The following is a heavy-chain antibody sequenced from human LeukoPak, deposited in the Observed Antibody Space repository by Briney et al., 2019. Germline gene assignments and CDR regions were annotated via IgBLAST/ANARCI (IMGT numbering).Heavy chain of an antibody. Sequence: ASVKVSCKASGYTFTGYYMHWVRQAPGQGLEWMGRINPSSGGTNYAQKFQGRVTMTRDTSISTAYMELSRLRSDDTAVYYCARDKAVVAATFWFDPWGQGTLVTVSS. V-gene: IGHV1-2*06. CDR3: ARDKAVVAATFWFDP. J-gene: IGHJ5*02. D-gene: IGHD2-15*01. CDR1: GYTFTGYY. CDR2: INPSSGGT.